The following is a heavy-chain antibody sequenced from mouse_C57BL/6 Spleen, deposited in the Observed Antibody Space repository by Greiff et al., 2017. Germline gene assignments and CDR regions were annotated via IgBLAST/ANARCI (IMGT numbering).Heavy chain of an antibody. Sequence: EVKLMESGGGLVKPGGSLKLSCAASGFTFSDYGMHWVRQAPEKGLEWVAYISSGSSTIYYADTVKGRFTISRDNAKNTLFLQRTSLGSEDTAMYYCARGGYGSSPWYFDVWGTGTTVTVSS. V-gene: IGHV5-17*01. CDR3: ARGGYGSSPWYFDV. CDR1: GFTFSDYG. D-gene: IGHD1-1*01. J-gene: IGHJ1*03. CDR2: ISSGSSTI.